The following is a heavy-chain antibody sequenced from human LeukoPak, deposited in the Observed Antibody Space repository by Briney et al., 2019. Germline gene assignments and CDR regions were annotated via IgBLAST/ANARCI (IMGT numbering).Heavy chain of an antibody. V-gene: IGHV5-51*01. D-gene: IGHD6-19*01. CDR2: IYPGDSDT. CDR3: TRVLYSSAWTYYFDY. CDR1: GYNFTNYW. J-gene: IGHJ4*02. Sequence: GESLKISCKGSGYNFTNYWIGWVRQMPGKGLEWLGTIYPGDSDTTYSPSFQGQVTMSADKSISTAFLQWNSLKASDSAMYFCTRVLYSSAWTYYFDYWGLGTPVTVSS.